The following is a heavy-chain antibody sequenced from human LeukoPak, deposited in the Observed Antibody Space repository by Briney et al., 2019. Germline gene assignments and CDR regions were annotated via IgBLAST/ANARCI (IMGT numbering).Heavy chain of an antibody. CDR3: ARGGVVVITWAFDI. V-gene: IGHV1-2*02. CDR2: INPNSGGT. CDR1: RYTFTGYY. D-gene: IGHD3-22*01. J-gene: IGHJ3*02. Sequence: RASVKVSCKASRYTFTGYYMHWVRQAPGQGLEWMGWINPNSGGTNYTQKFQGRVTMTRDTSISTAYMELSRLRSDDTAVYYCARGGVVVITWAFDIWGQGTMVTVSS.